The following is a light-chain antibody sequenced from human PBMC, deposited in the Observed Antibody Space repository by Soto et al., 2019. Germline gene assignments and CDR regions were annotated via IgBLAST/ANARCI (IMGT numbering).Light chain of an antibody. CDR3: QVWDSSSDHVV. CDR2: SDT. V-gene: IGLV3-21*04. CDR1: NIGDKS. Sequence: SYELTQPPSVSVAPGETARITCGGNNIGDKSVHWYQQKPGQAPVLVIYSDTDRPSGIPERFSGSTSGNTATLTISGVEAGDEADYYCQVWDSSSDHVVFGGGTKLTDL. J-gene: IGLJ3*02.